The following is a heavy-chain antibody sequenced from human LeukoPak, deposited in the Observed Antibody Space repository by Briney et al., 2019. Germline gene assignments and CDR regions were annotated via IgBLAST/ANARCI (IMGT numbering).Heavy chain of an antibody. CDR1: GGSISSSSYY. D-gene: IGHD3-22*01. J-gene: IGHJ3*02. V-gene: IGHV4-39*01. CDR3: ARHSYYYDSSGYYWSAFDI. Sequence: PSETLSLTCTVSGGSISSSSYYWGWIRQPPGKGLEWIGSIYYSGSTYYNPSLKSRVTISVDTSKNQFSLKLSSVTAADTAVYYCARHSYYYDSSGYYWSAFDIWGQGTMVTVSS. CDR2: IYYSGST.